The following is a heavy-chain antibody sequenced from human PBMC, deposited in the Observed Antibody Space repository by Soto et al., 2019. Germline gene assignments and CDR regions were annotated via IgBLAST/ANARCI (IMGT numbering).Heavy chain of an antibody. D-gene: IGHD3-10*01. J-gene: IGHJ4*02. CDR3: AKKVNSGPGSQYFDY. CDR2: FRTSGDGGTT. V-gene: IGHV3-23*01. CDR1: GFTFSSYS. Sequence: LRLSCAASGFTFSSYSMSWVRQAPGKGLEWVSGFRTSGDGGTTYYADSVKGRFTISRDNSKNMLFLQMNSLRAEDTAIYYCAKKVNSGPGSQYFDYWGQGTLVTVSS.